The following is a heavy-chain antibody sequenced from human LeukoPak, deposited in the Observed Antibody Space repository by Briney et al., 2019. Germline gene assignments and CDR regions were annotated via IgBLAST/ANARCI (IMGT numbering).Heavy chain of an antibody. V-gene: IGHV4-59*01. Sequence: ASETLSLTCTVSGGSISSYYWSWIRQPPGKGLEWIGYIYYSGSTNYNPSLKSRVTISVDTSKNQFSLKLSSVIAADTAVYYCARGKILTGYGLTAFDIWGQGTMVTVSS. CDR2: IYYSGST. D-gene: IGHD3-9*01. J-gene: IGHJ3*02. CDR3: ARGKILTGYGLTAFDI. CDR1: GGSISSYY.